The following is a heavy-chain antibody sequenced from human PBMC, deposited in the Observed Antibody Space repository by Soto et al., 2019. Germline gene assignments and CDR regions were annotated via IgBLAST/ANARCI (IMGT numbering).Heavy chain of an antibody. V-gene: IGHV1-18*01. Sequence: QVPLVQSGAEVKKPGASVKVSCKASGYTFNSYGISWVRQAPGQGLEWMGWISAYKGNTNYAQKLQGRVTMTTDTSTSTVYMELRSLRSDDTAVYYCASSASIYCSGGSCSYYDMDVWGQGTTVIVSS. J-gene: IGHJ6*02. CDR1: GYTFNSYG. CDR3: ASSASIYCSGGSCSYYDMDV. D-gene: IGHD2-15*01. CDR2: ISAYKGNT.